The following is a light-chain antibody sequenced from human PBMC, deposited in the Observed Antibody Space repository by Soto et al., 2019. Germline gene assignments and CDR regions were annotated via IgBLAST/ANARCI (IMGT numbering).Light chain of an antibody. CDR1: QSVGTY. CDR2: GAS. CDR3: QQYNDWPRT. V-gene: IGKV3-15*01. Sequence: EIVMTQSPATLSVSPGERATLSGRASQSVGTYLAWYQQKPGQAPRLLIYGASTRAAGISPRFSGGGSGTEFTLTISSLQSEDFAVYYCQQYNDWPRTFGQGTKVGIK. J-gene: IGKJ1*01.